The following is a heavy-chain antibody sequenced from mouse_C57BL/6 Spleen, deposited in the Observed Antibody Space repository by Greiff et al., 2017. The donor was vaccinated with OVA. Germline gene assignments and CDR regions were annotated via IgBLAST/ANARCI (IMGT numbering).Heavy chain of an antibody. D-gene: IGHD1-1*01. Sequence: VQLQQPGAELVRPGSSVKLSCKASGYTFTSYWMDWVKQRPGQGLEWIGNIYPSDSETHYNQTFKDKATLTVDKSSSTAYMQLSSLTSEDSAVYYCAREGAYYYGSSDFDYWGQGTTLTVSS. V-gene: IGHV1-61*01. CDR3: AREGAYYYGSSDFDY. CDR2: IYPSDSET. J-gene: IGHJ2*01. CDR1: GYTFTSYW.